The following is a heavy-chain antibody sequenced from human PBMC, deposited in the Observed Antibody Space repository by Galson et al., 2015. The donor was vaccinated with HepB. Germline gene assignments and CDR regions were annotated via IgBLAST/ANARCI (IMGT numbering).Heavy chain of an antibody. D-gene: IGHD2-2*01. CDR3: ARGGGWLVPAAIDY. J-gene: IGHJ4*02. V-gene: IGHV1-69*04. CDR2: IIPILGIA. Sequence: SVKVSCKASGGTFSSYAISWVRQAPGQGLEWMVRIIPILGIANYAQKFQGRVTITADKSTSTAYMELSSLRSEDTAVYYCARGGGWLVPAAIDYWGQGTLVTVSS. CDR1: GGTFSSYA.